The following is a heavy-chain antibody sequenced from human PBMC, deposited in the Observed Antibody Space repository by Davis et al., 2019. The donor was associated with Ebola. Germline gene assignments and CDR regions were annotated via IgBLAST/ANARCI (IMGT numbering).Heavy chain of an antibody. Sequence: PSETLSLTCTFSDGSISSHYWNWIRQPPGQRLEWFGSIFYTGSAYYNSSLASRATISVDTSKNQFSLKLTSVTAADTAMYYCSERGSSVWGQGALVTVSS. CDR2: IFYTGSA. CDR3: SERGSSV. D-gene: IGHD3-10*01. J-gene: IGHJ4*02. V-gene: IGHV4-59*03. CDR1: DGSISSHY.